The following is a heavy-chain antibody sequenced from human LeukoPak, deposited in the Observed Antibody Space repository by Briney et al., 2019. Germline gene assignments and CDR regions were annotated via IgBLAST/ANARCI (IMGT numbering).Heavy chain of an antibody. CDR2: INPNSGGT. CDR3: ARDRQWLSNWFDP. Sequence: ASVKVSCKTSGYTFSSYGITWVRQAPGQGLEWMGWINPNSGGTNYAQKFQGRVTMTRDTSISTANMELSRLRSDDTAVYSCARDRQWLSNWFDPWGQGTLVTVSS. D-gene: IGHD6-19*01. V-gene: IGHV1-2*02. J-gene: IGHJ5*02. CDR1: GYTFSSYG.